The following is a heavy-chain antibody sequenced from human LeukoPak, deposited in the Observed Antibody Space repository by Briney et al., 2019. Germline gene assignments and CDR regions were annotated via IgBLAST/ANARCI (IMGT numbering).Heavy chain of an antibody. D-gene: IGHD4-17*01. J-gene: IGHJ4*02. V-gene: IGHV3-30*18. Sequence: GGSLRLSCAASGFTFSSYGMHWVRQAPGKGLEWVAVISYDGSNKYYADSVKGRFTISRDNSKNALYLQMNSLKAEDTAVYYCAKGRTTVTLTRVDYWGQGTLVTVSS. CDR2: ISYDGSNK. CDR1: GFTFSSYG. CDR3: AKGRTTVTLTRVDY.